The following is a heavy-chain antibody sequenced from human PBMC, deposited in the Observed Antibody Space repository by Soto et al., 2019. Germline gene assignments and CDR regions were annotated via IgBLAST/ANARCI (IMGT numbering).Heavy chain of an antibody. V-gene: IGHV4-59*01. Sequence: SETLSLTCTVSGGSISSYYWSWIRQPPGKGLEWIGYIYYSGSTNYNPPLKSRVTISVDTSKKQLSLKLSSVTAADTAVYYCARMGGRAAARPTGYYYYYGMDVWGQGKTVT. CDR2: IYYSGST. D-gene: IGHD6-6*01. CDR1: GGSISSYY. CDR3: ARMGGRAAARPTGYYYYYGMDV. J-gene: IGHJ6*02.